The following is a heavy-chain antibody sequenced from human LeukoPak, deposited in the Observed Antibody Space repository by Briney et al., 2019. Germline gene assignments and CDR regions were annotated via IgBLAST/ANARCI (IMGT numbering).Heavy chain of an antibody. CDR2: IYYSGST. J-gene: IGHJ4*02. CDR3: ARGAGYYSY. V-gene: IGHV4-39*07. Sequence: SETLSLTCTASGGSISSSNYLWVWIRQPPGKGLEWMGTIYYSGSTYYNPSLNSRGTISVDTSKNQFSLKLSSVTAADTAVYYCARGAGYYSYWGQGTLVTVSS. CDR1: GGSISSSNYL. D-gene: IGHD3-9*01.